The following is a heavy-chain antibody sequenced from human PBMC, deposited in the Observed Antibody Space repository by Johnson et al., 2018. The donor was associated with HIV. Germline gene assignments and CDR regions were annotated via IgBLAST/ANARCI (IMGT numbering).Heavy chain of an antibody. J-gene: IGHJ3*02. D-gene: IGHD3-9*01. CDR3: AIYPNARYDDILTGYYIYAFDI. CDR1: GFTFSSYD. Sequence: MQLVESGGGLVQPGGSLRLSCAASGFTFSSYDMHWVRQATGKGLEWVSATGTAGDTYYPGSVKGRFTISSEHAKTSLYLQMNSLRAGDTAVYYCAIYPNARYDDILTGYYIYAFDIWGQGTMVTVSS. V-gene: IGHV3-13*01. CDR2: TGTAGDT.